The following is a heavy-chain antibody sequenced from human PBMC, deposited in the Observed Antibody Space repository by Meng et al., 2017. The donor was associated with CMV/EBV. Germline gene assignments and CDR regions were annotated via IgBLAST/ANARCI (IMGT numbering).Heavy chain of an antibody. J-gene: IGHJ4*02. CDR2: SKNDPNTYTT. CDR1: GFSLSDYY. V-gene: IGHV3-72*01. CDR3: VRTNSGPRYDFDY. Sequence: SGFSLSDYYMDCVRQAPGTGLGWIGRSKNDPNTYTTEYAAAVRGKFTISRDASENSLFLQMSSLKAEDTALYYCVRTNSGPRYDFDYWGQGALVTVSS. D-gene: IGHD1-1*01.